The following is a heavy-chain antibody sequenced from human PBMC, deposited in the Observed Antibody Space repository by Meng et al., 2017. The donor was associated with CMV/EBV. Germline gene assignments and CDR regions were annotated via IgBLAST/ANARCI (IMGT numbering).Heavy chain of an antibody. V-gene: IGHV3-48*03. Sequence: GESLKISCAASGFTFSSYEMNWVRQAPGKGLEWVSYISSSGSTIYYADSVKGRFTISRDNSKNTLYLQMNSLRAEDTAVYYCAKSLNYYDSSGYSQPFDYWGQGTLVTVSS. CDR1: GFTFSSYE. CDR2: ISSSGSTI. J-gene: IGHJ4*02. D-gene: IGHD3-22*01. CDR3: AKSLNYYDSSGYSQPFDY.